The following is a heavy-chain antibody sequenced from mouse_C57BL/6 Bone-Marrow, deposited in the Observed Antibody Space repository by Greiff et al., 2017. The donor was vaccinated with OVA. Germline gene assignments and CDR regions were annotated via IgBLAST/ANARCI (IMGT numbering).Heavy chain of an antibody. CDR2: ISDGGSYT. V-gene: IGHV5-4*01. D-gene: IGHD2-3*01. CDR1: GFTFSSYA. CDR3: ARDPYDGYWFAY. Sequence: EVKVVESGGGLVKPGGSLKLSCAASGFTFSSYAMSWVRQTPEKRLEWVATISDGGSYTYYPDNVKGRFTISRDNAKNNLYLQMSHLKSEDTAVYYCARDPYDGYWFAYWGQGTLVTVSA. J-gene: IGHJ3*01.